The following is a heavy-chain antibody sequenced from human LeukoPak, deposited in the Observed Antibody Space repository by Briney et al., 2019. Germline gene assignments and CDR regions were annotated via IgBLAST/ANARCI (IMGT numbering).Heavy chain of an antibody. V-gene: IGHV4-4*07. CDR2: NYTSGST. CDR1: VRSISSYY. Sequence: PSETLSLTCTVSVRSISSYYWSWIRQPAGKGLEWIGRNYTSGSTNYNPSLKSRVTMSVDTSKNQFALKLSSVTDADTAVYYCARDNVSGFDYWGQGTLVTVSS. D-gene: IGHD3-3*01. CDR3: ARDNVSGFDY. J-gene: IGHJ4*02.